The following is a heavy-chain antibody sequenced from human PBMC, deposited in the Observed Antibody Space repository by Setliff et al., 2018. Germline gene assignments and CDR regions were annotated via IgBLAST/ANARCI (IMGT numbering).Heavy chain of an antibody. V-gene: IGHV4-30-4*08. J-gene: IGHJ4*01. CDR2: IFNRVTT. D-gene: IGHD3-16*01. CDR1: GDSVTNVHHY. Sequence: SETLSLTCSVSGDSVTNVHHYWSWIRQSPGKGLEWLGNIFNRVTTFYNPSFESRLVISADPSRNQFSLQLASVTAADTAVYFCARVSAMLGGNFDTWAPGSLVTVSS. CDR3: ARVSAMLGGNFDT.